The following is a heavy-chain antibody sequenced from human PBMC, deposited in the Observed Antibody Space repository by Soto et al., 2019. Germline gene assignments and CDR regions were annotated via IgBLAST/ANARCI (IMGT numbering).Heavy chain of an antibody. Sequence: QVQLQESGPGLVKPSQNLSLTCTVSGVSISSVGYYWNWTRQHPGKGLEWIGYIYYSGTTYYNPSLTIRVTISVDTSKNQFSLKRSSVTAADTAVYYCAASCVGCGGFNYCRMDVWGQGTTVTVSS. J-gene: IGHJ6*02. CDR1: GVSISSVGYY. CDR2: IYYSGTT. CDR3: AASCVGCGGFNYCRMDV. V-gene: IGHV4-31*03. D-gene: IGHD2-21*01.